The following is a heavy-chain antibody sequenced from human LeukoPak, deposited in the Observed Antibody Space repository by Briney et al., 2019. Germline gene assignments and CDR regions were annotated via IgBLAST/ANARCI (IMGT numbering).Heavy chain of an antibody. CDR1: GFTFSSYA. CDR2: ISSSGGST. V-gene: IGHV3-64*01. D-gene: IGHD3-10*01. CDR3: ARAGKILWFGEPWDY. J-gene: IGHJ4*02. Sequence: GGSLRLSCAAFGFTFSSYAMHWVRQAPGKGLEYVSAISSSGGSTYYANSVKGRFTISRDNSKNTLYLQMGSLRAEDMAVYYCARAGKILWFGEPWDYWGQGTLVTVSS.